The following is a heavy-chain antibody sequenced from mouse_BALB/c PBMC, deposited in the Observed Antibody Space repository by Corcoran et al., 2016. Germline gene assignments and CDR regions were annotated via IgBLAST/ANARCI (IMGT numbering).Heavy chain of an antibody. CDR1: GYTFTNYG. CDR3: ARGTRDYYAMDY. D-gene: IGHD3-3*01. CDR2: INTYTGES. Sequence: QIQLVQSGPELKKPGETVKISCKASGYTFTNYGMNWVKQAPGEGLKWMGWINTYTGESTYADDFKGRFAFSLETSASTAYLQINNLKNEDMATYFCARGTRDYYAMDYWGQGTSVTVSS. J-gene: IGHJ4*01. V-gene: IGHV9-1*02.